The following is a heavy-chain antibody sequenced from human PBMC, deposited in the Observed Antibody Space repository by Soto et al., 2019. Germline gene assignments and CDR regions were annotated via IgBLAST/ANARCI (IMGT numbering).Heavy chain of an antibody. CDR3: TTSVTGTPRAIDY. CDR2: IKSRIDGGRV. Sequence: GGSLRLSCSDSGFTFGNFWIHWVRQAPGKGLEWIGRIKSRIDGGRVDYAAPVQGRFTISRDDSENTLFLQMNSLKTEDTAVYYCTTSVTGTPRAIDYWGQGTLVTVSS. CDR1: GFTFGNFW. D-gene: IGHD1-7*01. V-gene: IGHV3-15*01. J-gene: IGHJ4*02.